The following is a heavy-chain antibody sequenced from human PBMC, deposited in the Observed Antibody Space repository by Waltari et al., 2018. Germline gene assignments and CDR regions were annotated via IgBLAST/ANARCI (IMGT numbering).Heavy chain of an antibody. CDR2: ISTSGRST. CDR3: ARDLYSGSYSDDY. V-gene: IGHV3-48*04. J-gene: IGHJ4*02. D-gene: IGHD1-26*01. CDR1: GFVFSRSV. Sequence: DVKLVESGGGLIQPGGSLRLSCAASGFVFSRSVMNWVRQVPGKGLEWVSAISTSGRSTNYAESVKGRFTISRDNAKNSLYLQMNSLRGEDTAVYYCARDLYSGSYSDDYWGQGTLVTVSS.